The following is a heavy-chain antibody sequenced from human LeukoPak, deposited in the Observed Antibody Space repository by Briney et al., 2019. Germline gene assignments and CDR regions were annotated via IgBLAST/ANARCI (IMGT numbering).Heavy chain of an antibody. CDR3: ARNSYSGSYSAGHI. V-gene: IGHV1-8*01. CDR1: GYTFTSYD. CDR2: MNPNSGNT. J-gene: IGHJ3*02. D-gene: IGHD1-26*01. Sequence: GASVKVSCKASGYTFTSYDINWVRQSTGQGLEWMGWMNPNSGNTGYAQKFQGRVTMTRNTSISTAYMELSSLRSEDTAVYYCARNSYSGSYSAGHIWGQGTMVTVSS.